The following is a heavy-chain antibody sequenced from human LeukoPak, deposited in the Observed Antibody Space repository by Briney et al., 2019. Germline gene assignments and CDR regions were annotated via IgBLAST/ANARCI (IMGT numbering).Heavy chain of an antibody. V-gene: IGHV3-48*03. CDR3: ARDTVNGPFVISLDL. CDR1: GFSLRSSE. J-gene: IGHJ5*02. Sequence: PWGSLRLSCAASGFSLRSSEMNWVRQAPGKGPEWVAHLNSADNVEYYTDSVRGRFTMSRDNAKDLLYLQMNSLRDEDTAVYYCARDTVNGPFVISLDLWGQGVLVTVSS. D-gene: IGHD2-8*01. CDR2: LNSADNVE.